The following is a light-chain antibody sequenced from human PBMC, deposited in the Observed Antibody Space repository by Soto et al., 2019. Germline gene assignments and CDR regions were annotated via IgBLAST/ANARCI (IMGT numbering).Light chain of an antibody. CDR3: QQRSNWPPT. Sequence: EIVMTQSPATLSVSPGERATLSCRASQTVSTSLAWYQQKPGQPPRLLIQGASTRATGIPARFSGSGSGTEFTLTISSLRSEDFAVYYCQQRSNWPPTFGQGTKVDI. V-gene: IGKV3-15*01. J-gene: IGKJ1*01. CDR1: QTVSTS. CDR2: GAS.